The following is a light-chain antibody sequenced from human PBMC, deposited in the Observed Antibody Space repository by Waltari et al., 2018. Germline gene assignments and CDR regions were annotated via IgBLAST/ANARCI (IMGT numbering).Light chain of an antibody. V-gene: IGKV1-5*03. Sequence: DIQMTQSPSTLSASVGDRVTITCRASQSISSWLAWYQQKPGKAPKLLIYKASSLESGVPSRFSGSGSGTEFTFTISSLQPDDFATYYCQQYNSYSVLTFGGGTKVEIK. J-gene: IGKJ4*01. CDR3: QQYNSYSVLT. CDR2: KAS. CDR1: QSISSW.